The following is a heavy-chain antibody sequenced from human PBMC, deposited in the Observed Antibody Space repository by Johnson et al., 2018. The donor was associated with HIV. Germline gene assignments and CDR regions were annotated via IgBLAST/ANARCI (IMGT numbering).Heavy chain of an antibody. D-gene: IGHD1-7*01. J-gene: IGHJ3*02. CDR1: GFTFSSYG. Sequence: EKLVESGGGVVQPGGSLRLSCAASGFTFSSYGMHWVRQAPGKGLEYVSGISSNGGSTYYANSVKGRSTISRDNSKNTLYLQMGSLRVEDMAVYYCARDPPELPGAFDIWGQGTMVTVSS. CDR2: ISSNGGST. CDR3: ARDPPELPGAFDI. V-gene: IGHV3-64*01.